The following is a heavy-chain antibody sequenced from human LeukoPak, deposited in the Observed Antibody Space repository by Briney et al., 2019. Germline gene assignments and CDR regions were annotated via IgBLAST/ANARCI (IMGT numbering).Heavy chain of an antibody. Sequence: GGSLRPSCAASGFTFSSYGMHWVRQAPGKGLEWVAVISYDGSNKYYADSVKGRFTISRDNSKNTLYLQMNSLRAEDTAAYYCEVGDYWGQGTLVTVSS. CDR2: ISYDGSNK. J-gene: IGHJ4*02. D-gene: IGHD3-10*01. CDR3: EVGDY. CDR1: GFTFSSYG. V-gene: IGHV3-30*03.